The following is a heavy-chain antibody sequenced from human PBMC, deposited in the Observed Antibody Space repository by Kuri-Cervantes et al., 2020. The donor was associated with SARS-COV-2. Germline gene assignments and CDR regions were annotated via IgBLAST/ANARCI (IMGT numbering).Heavy chain of an antibody. CDR1: GFTFSSYA. CDR2: ITYDGSNK. J-gene: IGHJ5*02. Sequence: GESLKISCAASGFTFSSYAMHWVRQAPGKGLEWLAVITYDGSNKYYADSVKGRFTISRDNSKNTLYLQMNSLRAEDTSVYYCARAFGGSYFNWFDPWGQGTLVTVSS. CDR3: ARAFGGSYFNWFDP. V-gene: IGHV3-30*04. D-gene: IGHD2-15*01.